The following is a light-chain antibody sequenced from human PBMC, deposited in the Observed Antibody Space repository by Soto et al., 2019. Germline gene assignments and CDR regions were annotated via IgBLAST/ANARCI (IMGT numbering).Light chain of an antibody. Sequence: QSVLTQQPSASGTPGQRVTISCSGSNSNIGRNTVNWYQQFPGAAPNLLIHSDNERPSGVPDRFSGSRSGTSASLAISGLQSEDEADYYCAAWDESPNVPVFGGGTKVTVL. CDR3: AAWDESPNVPV. V-gene: IGLV1-44*01. CDR1: NSNIGRNT. CDR2: SDN. J-gene: IGLJ3*02.